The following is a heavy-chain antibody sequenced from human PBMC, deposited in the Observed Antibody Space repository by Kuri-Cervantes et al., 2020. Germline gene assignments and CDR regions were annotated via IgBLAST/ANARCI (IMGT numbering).Heavy chain of an antibody. D-gene: IGHD2-15*01. CDR3: ARDVSREIVVVVAATPGFDY. Sequence: SETLSLTCSVSAYSISGAYSWGWIRQPPGKGLEWIGSIYHIANTYYNPSLRSRVTMSVDTSKNQFSLKLSSVTAADTAVYYCARDVSREIVVVVAATPGFDYWGQGTLVTVSS. V-gene: IGHV4-38-2*02. J-gene: IGHJ4*02. CDR1: AYSISGAYS. CDR2: IYHIANT.